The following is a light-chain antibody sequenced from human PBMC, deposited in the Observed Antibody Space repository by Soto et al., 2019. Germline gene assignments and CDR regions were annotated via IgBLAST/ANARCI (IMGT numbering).Light chain of an antibody. Sequence: DIQMTQSPSSLYAYVGDRVTITCRASQSITNCLNWYQHKPGKAPKLLIYAASSLQSGVPSRFSGSESGTDFTLTISSLQPEDFATYYCQQSYNMPPTFGQGTKVDIK. J-gene: IGKJ1*01. CDR2: AAS. CDR3: QQSYNMPPT. V-gene: IGKV1-39*01. CDR1: QSITNC.